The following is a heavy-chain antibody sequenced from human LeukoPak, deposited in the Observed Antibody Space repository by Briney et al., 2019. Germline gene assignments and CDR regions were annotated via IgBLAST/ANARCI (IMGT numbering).Heavy chain of an antibody. Sequence: ASVKVSCKASGYTFTSYGISWVRQAPGQGLEWMGWISAYNGNTNYAQKLQGRVTMTTDTSTSTAYMELRSLRSGDTAVYYCARRKITFGGVIVRYFDYWGQGTLVTVSS. CDR3: ARRKITFGGVIVRYFDY. V-gene: IGHV1-18*01. D-gene: IGHD3-16*02. J-gene: IGHJ4*02. CDR1: GYTFTSYG. CDR2: ISAYNGNT.